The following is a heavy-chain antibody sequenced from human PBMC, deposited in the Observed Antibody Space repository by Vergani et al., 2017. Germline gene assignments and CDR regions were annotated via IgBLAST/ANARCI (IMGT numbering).Heavy chain of an antibody. Sequence: QLVQSGAEVKKPGSSVKVSCKASGFTFTSSAVQWVRQARGQRLEWIGWIVVGSGNTNYAQKFQERVTITRDMSTSTAYMELSSLRSEDTAVYYCAAEWLSEPGYYYYGMDVWGQGTTVTVSS. CDR2: IVVGSGNT. CDR1: GFTFTSSA. D-gene: IGHD5-12*01. CDR3: AAEWLSEPGYYYYGMDV. J-gene: IGHJ6*02. V-gene: IGHV1-58*01.